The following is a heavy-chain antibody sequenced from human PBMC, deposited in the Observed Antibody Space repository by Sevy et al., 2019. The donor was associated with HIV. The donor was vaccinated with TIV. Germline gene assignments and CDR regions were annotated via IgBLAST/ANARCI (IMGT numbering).Heavy chain of an antibody. Sequence: GGSLRLSCAASGFTFTNYNMNWVCQAPGMGLEWVAYITIPSGTIYYADSVKGRFTISRDNAKNSLYLQMDSLRDEDTAVYYCARGNPYDFWGQGTLVTVSS. CDR2: ITIPSGTI. CDR1: GFTFTNYN. CDR3: ARGNPYDF. V-gene: IGHV3-48*02. J-gene: IGHJ4*02.